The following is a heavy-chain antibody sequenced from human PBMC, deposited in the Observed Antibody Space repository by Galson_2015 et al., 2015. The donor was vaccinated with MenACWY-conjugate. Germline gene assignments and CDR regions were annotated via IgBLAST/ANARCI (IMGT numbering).Heavy chain of an antibody. D-gene: IGHD7-27*01. Sequence: SETLSLTCTVSGGSISSHYWSWFRQPPGKGLEWIAYIRDTGGLKDNPSLKSRVTMSADKSNNQFSLRLISVTATDTAVYYCARIPTWGSSFGYLDYWGQGILVAVSS. CDR2: IRDTGGL. V-gene: IGHV4-59*08. J-gene: IGHJ4*02. CDR3: ARIPTWGSSFGYLDY. CDR1: GGSISSHY.